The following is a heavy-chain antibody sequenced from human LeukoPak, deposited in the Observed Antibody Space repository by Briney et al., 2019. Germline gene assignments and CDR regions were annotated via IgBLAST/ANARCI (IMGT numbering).Heavy chain of an antibody. CDR3: ARADYSDFFDY. J-gene: IGHJ4*02. Sequence: SETLSLTCAVSGYSISSGYYWGWIRQPPGKGLEWTGSIYHSGSTYYNPSLKSRVTISVDTSKNQFSLKLSSVTAADTAVYYCARADYSDFFDYWGQGTLVTVSS. CDR1: GYSISSGYY. V-gene: IGHV4-38-2*01. D-gene: IGHD4-11*01. CDR2: IYHSGST.